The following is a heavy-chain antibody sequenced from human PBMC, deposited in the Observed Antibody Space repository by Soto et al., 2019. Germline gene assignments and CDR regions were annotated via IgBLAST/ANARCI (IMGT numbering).Heavy chain of an antibody. Sequence: SVKVSCKASGGTFSSYAISWVRQAPGQGLEWMGGIIPIFGTANYAQKFQGRVTITADESTSTAYMGLSSLRSEDTAVYYCARVSGGTSYYFDYWGQGTLVTVSS. CDR2: IIPIFGTA. V-gene: IGHV1-69*13. CDR3: ARVSGGTSYYFDY. CDR1: GGTFSSYA. J-gene: IGHJ4*02. D-gene: IGHD2-15*01.